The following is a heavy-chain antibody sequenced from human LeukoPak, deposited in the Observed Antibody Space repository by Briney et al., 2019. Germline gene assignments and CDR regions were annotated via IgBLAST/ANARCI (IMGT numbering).Heavy chain of an antibody. D-gene: IGHD1-14*01. Sequence: GGSLRLSCAGSGFTFGGYGMHWFRQTPGKGLEWVAVIAYDGSRAFYADSVKGRFTISRDNSKNTMSVQMDDLRAADTAVYYCTRYNNDHFDYRGQGTLVTVYS. CDR2: IAYDGSRA. V-gene: IGHV3-33*01. J-gene: IGHJ4*02. CDR3: TRYNNDHFDY. CDR1: GFTFGGYG.